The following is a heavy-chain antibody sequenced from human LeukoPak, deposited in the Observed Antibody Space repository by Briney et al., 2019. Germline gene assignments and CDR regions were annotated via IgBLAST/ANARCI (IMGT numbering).Heavy chain of an antibody. V-gene: IGHV3-23*01. Sequence: PGGSLRLSCAASEFTFSSYAMNWVRQAPGKGLEWVSAISGSSGRTYYADSVKGRFTISRDNSKNTLYLQMNSLRADDTAVYYCAKGGSSYSEMDYWGQGTLVTVSS. CDR2: ISGSSGRT. CDR3: AKGGSSYSEMDY. J-gene: IGHJ4*02. CDR1: EFTFSSYA. D-gene: IGHD4-11*01.